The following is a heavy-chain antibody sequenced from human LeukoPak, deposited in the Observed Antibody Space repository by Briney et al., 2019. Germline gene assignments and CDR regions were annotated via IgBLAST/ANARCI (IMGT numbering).Heavy chain of an antibody. V-gene: IGHV3-23*01. Sequence: GGSLRLSCAASGFTFSSYAMSWVRQAPGKGLEWVSAISGSGGSTYYADSVKGRFTISRDNSKNTLYLQMDSLRAEDTAVYYCARDRAWNYFDYWGQGTLVTVSS. CDR3: ARDRAWNYFDY. D-gene: IGHD3-3*01. CDR1: GFTFSSYA. J-gene: IGHJ4*02. CDR2: ISGSGGST.